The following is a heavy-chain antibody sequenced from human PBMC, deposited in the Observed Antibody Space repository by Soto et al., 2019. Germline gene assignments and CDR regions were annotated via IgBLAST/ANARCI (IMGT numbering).Heavy chain of an antibody. CDR2: IYYSGST. J-gene: IGHJ4*02. CDR3: PRSPQLDPRSDY. D-gene: IGHD1-1*01. V-gene: IGHV4-31*03. CDR1: GGSISSGGYY. Sequence: QVQLQESGPGLVKPSQTLSLTCTVSGGSISSGGYYWSWIRQHPGKGLEWIRYIYYSGSTYYNPSLKSRVTISVDPSKNHSVPKPSSVTPADTAVYYCPRSPQLDPRSDYWGQGTLVTVSS.